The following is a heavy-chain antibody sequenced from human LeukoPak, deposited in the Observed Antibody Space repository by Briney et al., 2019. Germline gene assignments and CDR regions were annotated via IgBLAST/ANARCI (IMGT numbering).Heavy chain of an antibody. D-gene: IGHD3-22*01. Sequence: SETLSLTCTVSGGSISSYYWSWIRQPPGKGLEWIGYIYTSGSTNYNPSLKSRVTMSVDTSKNQFFLKLSSVTAADTAVYYCARGPPYDSSGYYFYFDYWGQGTLVTVSS. V-gene: IGHV4-4*08. J-gene: IGHJ4*02. CDR2: IYTSGST. CDR3: ARGPPYDSSGYYFYFDY. CDR1: GGSISSYY.